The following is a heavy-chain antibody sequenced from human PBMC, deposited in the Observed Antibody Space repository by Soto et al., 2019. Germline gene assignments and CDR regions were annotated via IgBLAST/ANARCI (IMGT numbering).Heavy chain of an antibody. V-gene: IGHV4-34*01. CDR1: GGSFSGYY. Sequence: SETLSLTCAVYGGSFSGYYWSWIRQPPGKGLEWIGEINHSGSTNYNPSLKSRVTISVDTSKNQFSLKLSSGTAADTAVYYCAKMRGGSYYFYYYGMDVWGQGTTVTVSS. J-gene: IGHJ6*02. D-gene: IGHD1-26*01. CDR2: INHSGST. CDR3: AKMRGGSYYFYYYGMDV.